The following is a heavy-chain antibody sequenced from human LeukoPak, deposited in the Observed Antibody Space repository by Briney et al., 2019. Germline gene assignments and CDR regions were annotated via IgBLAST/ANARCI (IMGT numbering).Heavy chain of an antibody. CDR3: ARGPQYSSSWYSVY. CDR1: VGNFSGYY. V-gene: IGHV4-34*01. CDR2: INHSGST. J-gene: IGHJ4*02. D-gene: IGHD6-13*01. Sequence: ASETVCLTCAVYVGNFSGYYWRWIRQPPWKGLEWIGEINHSGSTNYNQSLKSRVTISVDTSKNQFSLKLSSVTAADTAVYYCARGPQYSSSWYSVYWGQGTLVTVSS.